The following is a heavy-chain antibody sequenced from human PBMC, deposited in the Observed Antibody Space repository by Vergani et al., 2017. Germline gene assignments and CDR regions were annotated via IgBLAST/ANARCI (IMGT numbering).Heavy chain of an antibody. CDR1: GGTFSSNA. V-gene: IGHV1-69*13. J-gene: IGHJ4*02. Sequence: QVQLMQSGAEVKKPGSSMKVSCKASGGTFSSNAINWVRQAPGQGLEWMGRVLPLFGTTSYAHKFQASVTITADESTTTAYLELSNLRSEDTAVYYCVREPCGDGCYGGPFDYWGQGALVTVAS. CDR2: VLPLFGTT. D-gene: IGHD2-21*02. CDR3: VREPCGDGCYGGPFDY.